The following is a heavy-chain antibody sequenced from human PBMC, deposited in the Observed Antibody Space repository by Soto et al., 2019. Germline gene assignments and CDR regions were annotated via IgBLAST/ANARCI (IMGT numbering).Heavy chain of an antibody. V-gene: IGHV4-34*01. J-gene: IGHJ5*02. CDR1: GGSFSGYY. Sequence: KPSETLSLTCAVYGGSFSGYYWSWIRQPPGKGLEWIGEINHSGSTNYNPSLKSRVTISVDTSKNQFSLKLSSVTAADTAVYYCARGIYSKVGATIWFDPWGQGTLVTVSS. CDR3: ARGIYSKVGATIWFDP. D-gene: IGHD1-26*01. CDR2: INHSGST.